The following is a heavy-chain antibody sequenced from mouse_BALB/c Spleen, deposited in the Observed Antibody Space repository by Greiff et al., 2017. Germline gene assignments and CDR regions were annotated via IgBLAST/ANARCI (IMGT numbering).Heavy chain of an antibody. CDR3: TRKDRYEDYAMDY. Sequence: QVQLQQSGAELVKPGASVKLSCKASGYTFTSYYMYWVKQRPGQGLEWIGGINPSNGGTNFNEKFKSKATLTVDKSSSTAYMQLSSLTSEDSAVYYCTRKDRYEDYAMDYWGQGTSVTVSS. CDR1: GYTFTSYY. D-gene: IGHD2-14*01. V-gene: IGHV1S81*02. J-gene: IGHJ4*01. CDR2: INPSNGGT.